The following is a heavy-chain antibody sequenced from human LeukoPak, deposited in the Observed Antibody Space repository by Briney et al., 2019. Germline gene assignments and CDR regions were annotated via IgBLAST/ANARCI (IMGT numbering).Heavy chain of an antibody. Sequence: SETLSLTCAVYGGSFSGYYWSWIRQPPGKGLVWIGEINHSGSTNYNSSLKSRVTISVDTSKNQFSLKLSSVTAADTAVYYCARAGGIPDYYGSSGYYNYWGQGTLVTVSS. CDR3: ARAGGIPDYYGSSGYYNY. J-gene: IGHJ4*02. V-gene: IGHV4-34*01. CDR2: INHSGST. CDR1: GGSFSGYY. D-gene: IGHD3-22*01.